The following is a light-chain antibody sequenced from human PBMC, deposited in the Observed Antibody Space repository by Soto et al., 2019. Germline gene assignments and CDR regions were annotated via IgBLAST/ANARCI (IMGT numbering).Light chain of an antibody. J-gene: IGKJ1*01. CDR3: QQYGSSPIT. CDR2: RAS. V-gene: IGKV3-15*01. Sequence: IQMTQSPATLSVSPGERATLSCRASQTIYSNVAWYQQRPGQAPRLLIYRASARATGIPARFSGSGSGTEFTLTIGSLQSEDSAVYYCQQYGSSPITFGQGTKVDIK. CDR1: QTIYSN.